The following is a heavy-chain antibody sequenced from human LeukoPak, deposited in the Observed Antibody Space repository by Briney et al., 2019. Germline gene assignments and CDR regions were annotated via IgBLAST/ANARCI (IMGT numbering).Heavy chain of an antibody. J-gene: IGHJ4*02. V-gene: IGHV1-69*13. D-gene: IGHD2-2*01. Sequence: GASVKVSCKASGGTFSSYAISWVRQAPGQGLEWMGGIIPIFGTANYAQKFQGRVTITADESTSTAYMELSSLRSEDTAVYYCARSPNPPMVVVPAALIYYYFDYWGQGTLVTVSS. CDR3: ARSPNPPMVVVPAALIYYYFDY. CDR1: GGTFSSYA. CDR2: IIPIFGTA.